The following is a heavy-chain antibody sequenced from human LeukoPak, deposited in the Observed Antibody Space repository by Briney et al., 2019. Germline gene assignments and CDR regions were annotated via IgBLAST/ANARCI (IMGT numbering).Heavy chain of an antibody. D-gene: IGHD2-2*01. CDR1: GFNFSSYS. CDR2: ISSSSSYI. J-gene: IGHJ4*02. CDR3: ARDQDQLPDY. Sequence: GGSLRLSCAASGFNFSSYSMNWVRQAPGKGLEWVSSISSSSSYIYYAYSVKGRFTISRDNAKNSLYLQMNSLRAEDTAVYYCARDQDQLPDYWGQGTLVTVSS. V-gene: IGHV3-21*01.